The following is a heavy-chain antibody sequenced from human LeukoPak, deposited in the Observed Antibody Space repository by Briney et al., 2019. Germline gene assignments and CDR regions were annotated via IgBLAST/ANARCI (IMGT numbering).Heavy chain of an antibody. D-gene: IGHD3-3*01. CDR3: AREGDFWSGYPIDHYYYMDV. V-gene: IGHV3-23*01. CDR1: GFTFSSYA. J-gene: IGHJ6*03. CDR2: ISGRGDLE. Sequence: PGGSLGLSCSASGFTFSSYAMTWVRQAPGKGLEWVSTISGRGDLEFYTESVKGRFTISRDHSKNPVHLQMDSLRAEDTAIYYCAREGDFWSGYPIDHYYYMDVWGKGTTVTVTS.